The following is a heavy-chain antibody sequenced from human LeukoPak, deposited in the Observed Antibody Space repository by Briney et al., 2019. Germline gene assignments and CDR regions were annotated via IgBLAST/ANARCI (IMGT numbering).Heavy chain of an antibody. CDR3: AIGGDGDFS. V-gene: IGHV4-38-2*02. Sequence: SETLSLTCTVSDVSINNYYWSWIRQPPGKGLEWIESIYHSGSTYYNPSLKSRVTISVDTSKNQFSLKLSSVTAADTAVYYCAIGGDGDFSWGQGTLVTVSS. J-gene: IGHJ5*02. CDR2: IYHSGST. D-gene: IGHD4-17*01. CDR1: DVSINNYY.